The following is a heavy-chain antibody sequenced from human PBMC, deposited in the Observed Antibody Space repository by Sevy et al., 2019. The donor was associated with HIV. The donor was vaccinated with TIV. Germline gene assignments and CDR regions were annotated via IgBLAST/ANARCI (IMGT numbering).Heavy chain of an antibody. V-gene: IGHV3-23*01. Sequence: GGSLRLSCAASGFTFSSYAMNWVRQAPGKGLQWVSGIGGSAGSTYYADSVKGRFSISRDNSKNTLYLLMDNLRAEDTAVYYCARRGESLRDLDYWGQGTLVTVSS. CDR1: GFTFSSYA. CDR2: IGGSAGST. J-gene: IGHJ4*02. D-gene: IGHD3-16*01. CDR3: ARRGESLRDLDY.